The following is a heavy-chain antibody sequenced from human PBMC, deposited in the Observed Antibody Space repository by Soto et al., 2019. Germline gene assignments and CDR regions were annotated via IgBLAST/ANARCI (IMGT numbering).Heavy chain of an antibody. J-gene: IGHJ4*02. Sequence: SETLSLTCTVSGGSISSYYWSWIRQPPGKGLEWIGDIYYSGSTNYNPSLKSRVTISLDTSKNQFSLKLSSVTAADTAVYYCARVRAPYYFDYWGQGTLVTVSS. V-gene: IGHV4-59*01. CDR3: ARVRAPYYFDY. CDR2: IYYSGST. CDR1: GGSISSYY.